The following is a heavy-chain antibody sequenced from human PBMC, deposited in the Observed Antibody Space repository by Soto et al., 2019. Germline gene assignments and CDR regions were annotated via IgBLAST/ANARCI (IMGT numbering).Heavy chain of an antibody. Sequence: GGSLRLSCAASGFTFSSQWLHWVRQAPGKGLVWITRIKNDGTSKNYADSVKGRFTVSRDNAKKTMSLQMNSLRAEDTAVYYCASWRGGYTYGLDHWGQGTPVTVSS. CDR2: IKNDGTSK. J-gene: IGHJ4*02. V-gene: IGHV3-74*01. D-gene: IGHD5-18*01. CDR1: GFTFSSQW. CDR3: ASWRGGYTYGLDH.